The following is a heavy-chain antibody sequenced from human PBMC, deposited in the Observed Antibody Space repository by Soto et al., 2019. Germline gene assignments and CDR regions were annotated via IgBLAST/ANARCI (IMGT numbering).Heavy chain of an antibody. CDR3: ARGLVVTAKGSFDL. J-gene: IGHJ5*02. V-gene: IGHV3-30-3*02. Sequence: QQQVVESGGGVVQRGELLRPSCAASGFTFSSYSMNWVRQSQGKGLEWVAVISYDGNRIYYADSVKGRFTISRDNAKNTMFLQMSGLRPEDTAVYYCARGLVVTAKGSFDLWGQGTQVTVSS. CDR1: GFTFSSYS. D-gene: IGHD2-21*02. CDR2: ISYDGNRI.